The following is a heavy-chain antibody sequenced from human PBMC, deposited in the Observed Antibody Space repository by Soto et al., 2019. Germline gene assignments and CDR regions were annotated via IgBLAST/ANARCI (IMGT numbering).Heavy chain of an antibody. D-gene: IGHD2-8*01. CDR1: GFTFSPYW. CDR3: ARGSNQDY. CDR2: INNDGSEK. Sequence: EVQLVESGGDLVQPGGSLRLSCVASGFTFSPYWMSWVRQAPGRGFQWVATINNDGSEKYYADSVKGRFTISRDNARDSRYLQLTSRRAEDTAIYYCARGSNQDYWGQGTLVAVSS. V-gene: IGHV3-7*03. J-gene: IGHJ4*02.